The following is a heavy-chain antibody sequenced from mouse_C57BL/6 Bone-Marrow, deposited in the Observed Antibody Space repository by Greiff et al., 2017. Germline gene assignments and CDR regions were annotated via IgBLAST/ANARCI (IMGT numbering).Heavy chain of an antibody. J-gene: IGHJ4*01. V-gene: IGHV5-6*02. Sequence: DVKLVESGGDLVKPGGSLKLSCAASGFTFSSYGMSWVRPTPDKRLEWVATISSGGSYTYYPASVKGRFTISRDNAKNTLYLQMSSLKSEDTAMYYCARRGTVGYAMDYWGQGTSVTVSS. D-gene: IGHD1-1*01. CDR3: ARRGTVGYAMDY. CDR2: ISSGGSYT. CDR1: GFTFSSYG.